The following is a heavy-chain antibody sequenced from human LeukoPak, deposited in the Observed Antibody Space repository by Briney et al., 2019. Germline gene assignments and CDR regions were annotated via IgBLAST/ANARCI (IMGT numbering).Heavy chain of an antibody. V-gene: IGHV3-30*04. CDR2: ISYDGSNK. CDR1: GFTFNSYA. CDR3: ARDDIVVVPATDYGMDV. D-gene: IGHD2-2*01. J-gene: IGHJ6*04. Sequence: PGGSLRLSCAASGFTFNSYAMHWVRQAPGKGLEWVAVISYDGSNKYYADSVKGRFTISRDNSKNTLYLQMNSLRAEDTAVYYCARDDIVVVPATDYGMDVWGKGTTVTVSS.